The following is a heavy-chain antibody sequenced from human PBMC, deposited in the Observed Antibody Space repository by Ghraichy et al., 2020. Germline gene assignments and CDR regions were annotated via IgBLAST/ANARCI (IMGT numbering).Heavy chain of an antibody. V-gene: IGHV3-23*01. Sequence: GEALNISCAASGFTFSSYAMSWVRQAPGKGLEWVSAISGSGGSTYYADSVKGRFTISRDNSKNTLYLQMNSLRAEDTAVYYCAKAIAVAGTSFDYWGQGTLVTVSS. CDR3: AKAIAVAGTSFDY. CDR2: ISGSGGST. D-gene: IGHD6-19*01. J-gene: IGHJ4*02. CDR1: GFTFSSYA.